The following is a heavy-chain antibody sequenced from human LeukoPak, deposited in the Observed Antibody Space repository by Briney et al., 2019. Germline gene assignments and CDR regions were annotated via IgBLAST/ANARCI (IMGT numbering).Heavy chain of an antibody. CDR2: ISGSGGST. Sequence: GSQRLSCAASGFTFSSYAMTWVRQAPGKGLEWVSAISGSGGSTYYADSVKGRFTISKDNSKNTVYLQMSSLRVDDTAVYYCAKAASSSWPSYYYGMDVWGQGTTVTVSS. CDR1: GFTFSSYA. CDR3: AKAASSSWPSYYYGMDV. J-gene: IGHJ6*02. V-gene: IGHV3-23*01. D-gene: IGHD6-13*01.